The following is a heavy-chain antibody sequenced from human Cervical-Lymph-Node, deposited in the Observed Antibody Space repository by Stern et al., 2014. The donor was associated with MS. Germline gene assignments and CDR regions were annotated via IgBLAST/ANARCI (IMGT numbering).Heavy chain of an antibody. V-gene: IGHV4-31*03. CDR3: ATSSMITLGGVIVGGTFDY. Sequence: QLQESGPGLVKPSQTLSLTCTVSGGSIRSGCYYWGWIRQHPGKGLEWIGYIYCRGRAYYNPSLKSRVTMSLGTSKNQFSLKVSSETAADTALYYCATSSMITLGGVIVGGTFDYWGQGTLVTVSS. J-gene: IGHJ4*02. D-gene: IGHD3-16*02. CDR1: GGSIRSGCYY. CDR2: IYCRGRA.